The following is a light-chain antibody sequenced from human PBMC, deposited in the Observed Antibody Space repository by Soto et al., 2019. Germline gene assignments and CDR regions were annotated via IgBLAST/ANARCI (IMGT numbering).Light chain of an antibody. CDR3: QQSYSSWT. Sequence: DIQMTQSPSSLSASIGDRVTITCRASQSISTYLNWYQQKPGKAPKLLIYGASNLQSGVPTRFSGRGSGTDFTITISSLQPEDFATYHCQQSYSSWTFGQGTKVEIK. J-gene: IGKJ1*01. CDR1: QSISTY. V-gene: IGKV1-39*01. CDR2: GAS.